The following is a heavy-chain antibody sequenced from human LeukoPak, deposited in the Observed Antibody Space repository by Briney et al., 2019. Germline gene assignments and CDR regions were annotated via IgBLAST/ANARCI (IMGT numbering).Heavy chain of an antibody. CDR1: VFIFSRYG. V-gene: IGHV3-74*01. Sequence: GGSLRLSCAASVFIFSRYGMHWVRQAPWKGLVWVSRINSDGSSTSYADSVKGRFTISRDNAKNTLYLQMSSLRAEDTAVYYCARYYYDSSGYNDYWGQGTLVTVSS. CDR3: ARYYYDSSGYNDY. J-gene: IGHJ4*02. D-gene: IGHD3-22*01. CDR2: INSDGSST.